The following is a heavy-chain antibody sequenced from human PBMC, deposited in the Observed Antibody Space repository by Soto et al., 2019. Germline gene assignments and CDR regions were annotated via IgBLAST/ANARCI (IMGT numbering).Heavy chain of an antibody. CDR3: ARVAITIFGVVTDFDY. Sequence: ASVKVSCKASGYTFTGYYMHWVRQAPGQGLEWMGWINPNSGGTNYAQKFQGRVTTTRDTSISTAYMELSRLRSDDTAVYYCARVAITIFGVVTDFDYWGQGTLVTSPQ. J-gene: IGHJ4*02. CDR2: INPNSGGT. D-gene: IGHD3-3*01. V-gene: IGHV1-2*02. CDR1: GYTFTGYY.